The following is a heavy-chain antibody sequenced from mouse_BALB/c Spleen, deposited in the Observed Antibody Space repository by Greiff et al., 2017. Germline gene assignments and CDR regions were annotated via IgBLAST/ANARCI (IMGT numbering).Heavy chain of an antibody. D-gene: IGHD1-1*01. V-gene: IGHV1S22*01. Sequence: LQQPGSELVRPGASVKLSCKASGYTFTSYWMHWVKQRHGQGLEWIGNIYPGSGSTNYDEKFKSKGTLTVDTSSSTAYMHLSSLTSEDSAVYYCTRSGYYGSSYSDYWGQGTTLTVSS. CDR3: TRSGYYGSSYSDY. J-gene: IGHJ2*01. CDR1: GYTFTSYW. CDR2: IYPGSGST.